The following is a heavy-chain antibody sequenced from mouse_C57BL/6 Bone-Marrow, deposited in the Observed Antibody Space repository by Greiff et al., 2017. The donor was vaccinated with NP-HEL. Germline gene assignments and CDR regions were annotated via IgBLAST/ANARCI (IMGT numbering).Heavy chain of an antibody. CDR2: ISDGGSYT. CDR3: ARDEDYYGLSYAMDY. J-gene: IGHJ4*01. Sequence: EVHLVESGGGLVKPGGSLKLSCAASGFTFSSYAMSWVRQTPEKRLEWVATISDGGSYTYYPDNVKGRFTISRDNAKNNLYLQMSHLKSEDTAMYYCARDEDYYGLSYAMDYWGQGTSVTVSS. CDR1: GFTFSSYA. V-gene: IGHV5-4*01. D-gene: IGHD1-1*01.